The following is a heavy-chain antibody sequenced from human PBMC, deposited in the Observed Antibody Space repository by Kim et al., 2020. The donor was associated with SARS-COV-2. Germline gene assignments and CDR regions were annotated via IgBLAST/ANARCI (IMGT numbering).Heavy chain of an antibody. J-gene: IGHJ4*02. CDR3: ARGGYSSGWIQRFYGDY. D-gene: IGHD6-19*01. Sequence: VKGRFTISRDNAKNSLYLQMNSLRAEDTAVYYCARGGYSSGWIQRFYGDYWGQGTLVTVSS. V-gene: IGHV3-21*01.